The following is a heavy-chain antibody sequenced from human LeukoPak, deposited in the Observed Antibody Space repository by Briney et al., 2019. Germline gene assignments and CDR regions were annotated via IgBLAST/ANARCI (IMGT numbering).Heavy chain of an antibody. J-gene: IGHJ3*02. Sequence: GASVKVSCKASGYTFTSYDINWVRQATGQGLEWMGWMNPNSGNTGYAQKFQGRVTMTRNTSISTAYMELSSLGSEDTAVYYCARGDYYDSSGYYSYAFDIWGQGTMVTVSS. CDR1: GYTFTSYD. CDR3: ARGDYYDSSGYYSYAFDI. V-gene: IGHV1-8*01. CDR2: MNPNSGNT. D-gene: IGHD3-22*01.